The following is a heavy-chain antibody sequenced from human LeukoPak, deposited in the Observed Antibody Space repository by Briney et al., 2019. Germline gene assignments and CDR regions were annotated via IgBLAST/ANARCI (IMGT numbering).Heavy chain of an antibody. CDR2: IYYDGSNQ. Sequence: GGSLRLSCAASGFTFSHTGIHWVRQAPGKGLEWVALIYYDGSNQFYADSVKGRFAISRDNSKNMVFLHLNSLRDEDTAVYFCAKDYGATGYYRGGFFDYWGQGALVTVSS. CDR3: AKDYGATGYYRGGFFDY. J-gene: IGHJ4*02. D-gene: IGHD4/OR15-4a*01. V-gene: IGHV3-33*06. CDR1: GFTFSHTG.